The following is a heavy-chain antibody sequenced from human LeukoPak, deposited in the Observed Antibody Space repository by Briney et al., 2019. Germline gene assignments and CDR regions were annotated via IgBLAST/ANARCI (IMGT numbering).Heavy chain of an antibody. V-gene: IGHV3-73*01. D-gene: IGHD3-9*01. CDR3: TRHFGKTPDYDILTG. Sequence: GGSLRLSCAASGFTFSGSAMHWVRQASGKGLEWVGRIRSKANSYATAYAASVKGRFTISRDDSKNTAYLQMNSLKTEDTAVYYCTRHFGKTPDYDILTGWGQGTLVTVSS. CDR1: GFTFSGSA. CDR2: IRSKANSYAT. J-gene: IGHJ4*02.